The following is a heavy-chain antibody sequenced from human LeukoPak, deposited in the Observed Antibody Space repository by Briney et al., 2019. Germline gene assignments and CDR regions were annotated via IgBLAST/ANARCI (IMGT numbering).Heavy chain of an antibody. Sequence: XXXAAXXFTFXDXXMSWIXXAPGXXLXXXXXISSSGSTIYYADSVKGRFTISRDNAKNSLYLQMNSLRAEDTAVYYCARGGITIFGVGHIDIWGQGTMVTVSS. D-gene: IGHD3-3*01. CDR1: XFTFXDXX. J-gene: IGHJ3*02. CDR2: ISSSGSTI. V-gene: IGHV3-11*04. CDR3: ARGGITIFGVGHIDI.